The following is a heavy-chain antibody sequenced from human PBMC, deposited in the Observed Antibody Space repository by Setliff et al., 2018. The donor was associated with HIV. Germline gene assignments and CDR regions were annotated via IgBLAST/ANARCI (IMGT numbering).Heavy chain of an antibody. CDR1: GFTFNTYS. D-gene: IGHD2-15*01. Sequence: WGSLRLSCAASGFTFNTYSMSWVRQAPGKGLEWLSYISSSSTDIYYADSVKGRFTISRDNAKKSLYLQMNSLRAEDTAVYYCARGVAVAPTRWSHYYFYMDVWGKGTTVTVSS. CDR3: ARGVAVAPTRWSHYYFYMDV. CDR2: ISSSSTDI. J-gene: IGHJ6*03. V-gene: IGHV3-21*05.